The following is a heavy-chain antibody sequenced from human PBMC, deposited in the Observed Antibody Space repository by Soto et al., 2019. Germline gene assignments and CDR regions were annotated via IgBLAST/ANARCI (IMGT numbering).Heavy chain of an antibody. Sequence: ASVKVSCKASGYTFHSYAMNWVRQAPGQRLEWMGWISAGNGNTIYSQKFQARVTITRDTSASTAYMELSSLRSEDTAVYYCATPRVGATTSYFDYWGQGTLVTVSS. CDR2: ISAGNGNT. CDR3: ATPRVGATTSYFDY. CDR1: GYTFHSYA. D-gene: IGHD1-26*01. J-gene: IGHJ4*02. V-gene: IGHV1-3*01.